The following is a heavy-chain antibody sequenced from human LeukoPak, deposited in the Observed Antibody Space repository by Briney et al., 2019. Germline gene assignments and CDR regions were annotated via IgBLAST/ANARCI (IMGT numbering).Heavy chain of an antibody. V-gene: IGHV1-18*04. Sequence: ASAKVSCKASGYTFTNYGISWVRQAPGQGLEWMGRISTYNGNTNYAQKLQGRVTMTTDTSTSTAYMELRSLRSDDTAVYYCARVLWFGESGTYYFDYWGQGTLVTVSS. J-gene: IGHJ4*02. CDR2: ISTYNGNT. CDR1: GYTFTNYG. D-gene: IGHD3-10*01. CDR3: ARVLWFGESGTYYFDY.